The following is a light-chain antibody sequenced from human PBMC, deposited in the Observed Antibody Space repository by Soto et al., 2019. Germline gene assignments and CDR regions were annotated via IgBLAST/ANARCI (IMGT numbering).Light chain of an antibody. CDR2: SNN. Sequence: VVTQPPSASGTPGQRVTISCSGSSSNIGSNTVNWYQQLPGTAPKLLIYSNNQRPSGVPDRFSGSKSGTSASLAISGLQSEDEADYYCAAWDDSLNGAVFGGGTQLTVL. CDR3: AAWDDSLNGAV. J-gene: IGLJ7*01. V-gene: IGLV1-44*01. CDR1: SSNIGSNT.